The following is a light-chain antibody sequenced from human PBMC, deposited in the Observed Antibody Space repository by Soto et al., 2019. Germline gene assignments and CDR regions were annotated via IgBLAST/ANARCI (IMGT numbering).Light chain of an antibody. Sequence: EVVVTQSPGTLPLSPGERATLSCRATQSVINNYLAWYQQKPGQAPRLLIYGASSRATGIPDRFGGSGSGTDFTLTISSLEPEDFAVYYCQQYGSSPRTFGQGTKVDIK. V-gene: IGKV3-20*01. CDR2: GAS. J-gene: IGKJ1*01. CDR3: QQYGSSPRT. CDR1: QSVINNY.